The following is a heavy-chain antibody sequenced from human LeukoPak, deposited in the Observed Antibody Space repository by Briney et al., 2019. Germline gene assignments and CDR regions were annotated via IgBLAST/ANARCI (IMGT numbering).Heavy chain of an antibody. Sequence: ASVKVSCKASGGTFSSYAISWVRQAPGQGLEWMGGIIPIFGTTNYAQKFQDGVTITADKSTSTAYMELSSLRSEDTAVYCCARVVGLTGYSSSWYSGYYYYMDVWGKGTTVTVSS. D-gene: IGHD6-13*01. V-gene: IGHV1-69*06. CDR3: ARVVGLTGYSSSWYSGYYYYMDV. CDR1: GGTFSSYA. CDR2: IIPIFGTT. J-gene: IGHJ6*03.